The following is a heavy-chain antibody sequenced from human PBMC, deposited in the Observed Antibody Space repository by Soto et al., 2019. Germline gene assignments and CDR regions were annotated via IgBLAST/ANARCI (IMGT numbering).Heavy chain of an antibody. Sequence: SVKVSCKASGGTFSSYAISWVRQAPGQGLEWMGGIIPIFGTANYAQKFQGRVTITADESTSTAYMELSSLRSEDTAVYYCARPYCSGGSCHKRGFDYWGQGTLVTVS. CDR3: ARPYCSGGSCHKRGFDY. CDR1: GGTFSSYA. CDR2: IIPIFGTA. V-gene: IGHV1-69*13. J-gene: IGHJ4*02. D-gene: IGHD2-15*01.